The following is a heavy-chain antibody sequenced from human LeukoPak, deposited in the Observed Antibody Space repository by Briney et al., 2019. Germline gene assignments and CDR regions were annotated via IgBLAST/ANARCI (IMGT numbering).Heavy chain of an antibody. CDR3: AKDLGYDSSLFDY. Sequence: GGSLRLSCAASGFTFSSYWMSWVRQAPGKGLEWVANIKQDGSEKYYVDSVKGRFTISRDNAKNSLYLQMNSLRAEDTAVYYCAKDLGYDSSLFDYWGQGTLVTVSS. CDR1: GFTFSSYW. J-gene: IGHJ4*02. CDR2: IKQDGSEK. D-gene: IGHD3-22*01. V-gene: IGHV3-7*03.